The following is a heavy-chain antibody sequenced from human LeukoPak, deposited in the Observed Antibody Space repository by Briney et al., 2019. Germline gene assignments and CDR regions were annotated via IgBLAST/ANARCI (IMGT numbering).Heavy chain of an antibody. CDR3: ARQKVYGITEAGPAISYYYYYMDV. CDR2: ISSDGSNK. D-gene: IGHD6-13*01. CDR1: GFTFSSYA. V-gene: IGHV3-30*04. J-gene: IGHJ6*03. Sequence: GGSLRLSCAASGFTFSSYAMHWVRQAPGKGLEWVAVISSDGSNKYYADSVKGRFTISRDNAKNSLYLQMNSLRAEDTAVYYCARQKVYGITEAGPAISYYYYYMDVWGKGTTVTISS.